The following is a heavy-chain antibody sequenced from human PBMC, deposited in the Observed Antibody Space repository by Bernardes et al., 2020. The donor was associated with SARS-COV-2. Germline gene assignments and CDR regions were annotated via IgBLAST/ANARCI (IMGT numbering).Heavy chain of an antibody. V-gene: IGHV1-24*01. Sequence: ASVKVSCKVSGYTLTELSMHWVRQAPGKGLEWMGGFDPEDGETIYAQKFQGRVTMTEDTSTDTAYMELSSLRSEDTAVYYCATLGSKLRYFDWLLFDYWGQGTLVTVSS. D-gene: IGHD3-9*01. CDR1: GYTLTELS. J-gene: IGHJ4*02. CDR2: FDPEDGET. CDR3: ATLGSKLRYFDWLLFDY.